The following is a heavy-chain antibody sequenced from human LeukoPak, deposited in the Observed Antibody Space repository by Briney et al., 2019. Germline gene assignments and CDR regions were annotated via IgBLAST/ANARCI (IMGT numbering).Heavy chain of an antibody. V-gene: IGHV3-21*01. CDR1: GFTFSSYS. J-gene: IGHJ4*02. Sequence: PGGSLRLSCAASGFTFSSYSMNWVRQAPGKGLEWVSSISSSSSYIYYADSVKGRFTISRDNSKNTLYLQMNSLRAEDTAVYYCARDGGYDSSGYYYFDYWGQGTLVTVSS. D-gene: IGHD3-22*01. CDR3: ARDGGYDSSGYYYFDY. CDR2: ISSSSSYI.